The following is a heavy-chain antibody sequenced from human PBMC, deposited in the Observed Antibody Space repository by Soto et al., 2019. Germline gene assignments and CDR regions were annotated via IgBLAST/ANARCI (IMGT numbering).Heavy chain of an antibody. J-gene: IGHJ2*01. CDR2: ISYSGST. CDR3: AREPYYYARSGYYPETDNWYFDL. CDR1: GGSVSSGDYY. V-gene: IGHV4-31*03. Sequence: QVQLQESGPGLVKPSQTLSLTCTVSGGSVSSGDYYWSWVRQYPGKGLEWIGYISYSGSTFYNPSLRSRLTISIDTSKNQFSLKLSSVSAADTAVYYCAREPYYYARSGYYPETDNWYFDLWGRGTLVTVSS. D-gene: IGHD3-22*01.